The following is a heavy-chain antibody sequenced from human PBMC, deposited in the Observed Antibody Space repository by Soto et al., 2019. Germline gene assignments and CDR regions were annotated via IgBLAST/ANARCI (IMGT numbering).Heavy chain of an antibody. J-gene: IGHJ6*02. CDR2: IYHSGST. CDR3: ARGPTSYYYYYGMDV. D-gene: IGHD1-1*01. Sequence: PSETLSLTCAVSGGSISSSNWWSWVRQPPGKGLEWIGEIYHSGSTNYNPSLKSRVTISVDKSKNQFSLKLSSVTAADTAVYYCARGPTSYYYYYGMDVLGQGTTVTVSS. CDR1: GGSISSSNW. V-gene: IGHV4-4*02.